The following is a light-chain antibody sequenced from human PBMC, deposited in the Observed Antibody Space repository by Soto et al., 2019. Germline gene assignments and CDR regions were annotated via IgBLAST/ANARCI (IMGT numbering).Light chain of an antibody. Sequence: DIQMTQSPSSLSASVGDSVTISCRASQSISSYLNWYQQKPGKAPKVLVSIVSSLQSGVPSRFSGSRSETDFTLTITSLQPEDSATYYCQQGNSFPLTFGGGTKVEI. J-gene: IGKJ4*01. V-gene: IGKV1-39*01. CDR2: IVS. CDR1: QSISSY. CDR3: QQGNSFPLT.